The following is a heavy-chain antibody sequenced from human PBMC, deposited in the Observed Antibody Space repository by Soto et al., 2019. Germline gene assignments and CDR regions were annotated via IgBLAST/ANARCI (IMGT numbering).Heavy chain of an antibody. CDR3: AVAKQLVHNAFDI. Sequence: QLQLEESGPGLVKPSETLSLTCTVSGGSISSSSYYWGWIRQPPGKGLEWIGSIYYSGSTYYIPSLKSRVTISVDTSKNQFSLKLSSVTAADTAVYYCAVAKQLVHNAFDIWVQRTMVTVSS. CDR1: GGSISSSSYY. D-gene: IGHD6-6*01. J-gene: IGHJ3*02. CDR2: IYYSGST. V-gene: IGHV4-39*01.